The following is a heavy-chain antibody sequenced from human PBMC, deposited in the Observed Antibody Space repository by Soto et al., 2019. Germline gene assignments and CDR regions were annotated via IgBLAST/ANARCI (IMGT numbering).Heavy chain of an antibody. J-gene: IGHJ5*02. CDR2: INPNSVGT. D-gene: IGHD3-10*01. V-gene: IGHV1-2*04. CDR1: GYTFTGYY. CDR3: ARPWYGEVRWSWFDP. Sequence: QVQLVQSGSEVKKPGASVKVSCKASGYTFTGYYMKWVLQDPGQGLEWMGWINPNSVGTYYAQECRGWVTMPRDTSISTDYMELSRLRSDVTAVYYCARPWYGEVRWSWFDPGGQETMVTVSS.